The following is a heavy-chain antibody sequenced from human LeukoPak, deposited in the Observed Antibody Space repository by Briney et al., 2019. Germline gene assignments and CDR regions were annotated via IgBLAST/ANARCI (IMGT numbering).Heavy chain of an antibody. CDR3: AREDSGNSDDSLDI. D-gene: IGHD4-23*01. Sequence: SETLSLTCNVSGDSISTYNWSWIRQPAGKGLEWIGRIHSSGSTNYNPSLKSRVTMSVDTSKNQFSLKLRSVTTADTAVYYCAREDSGNSDDSLDIWGQGTMVTVSS. V-gene: IGHV4-4*07. CDR1: GDSISTYN. J-gene: IGHJ3*02. CDR2: IHSSGST.